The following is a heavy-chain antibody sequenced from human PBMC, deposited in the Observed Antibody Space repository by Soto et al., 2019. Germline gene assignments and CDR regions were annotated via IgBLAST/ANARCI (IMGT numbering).Heavy chain of an antibody. V-gene: IGHV4-4*02. CDR1: GGSISSSNW. J-gene: IGHJ3*02. CDR3: ARFNSGSYYEAFDI. D-gene: IGHD1-26*01. CDR2: IYHSGST. Sequence: SETLSLTCAVSGGSISSSNWWSWVRQPPGKGLEWIGEIYHSGSTNHNPSLKSRVTISVDKSKNQFSLKLSSVTAADTAVYYCARFNSGSYYEAFDIWGQGTMVTVSS.